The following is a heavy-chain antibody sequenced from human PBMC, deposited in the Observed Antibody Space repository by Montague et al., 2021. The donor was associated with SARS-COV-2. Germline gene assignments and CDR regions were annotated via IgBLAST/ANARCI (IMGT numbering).Heavy chain of an antibody. Sequence: TLSLTYTVSGGSISSGGYYWSWIRQPPGKGLEWIGYIYYSGSTYYNPSLKSRVTISVDTSKNQFSLKLSSVTAADTAVYYCARATAGPAAIFMGFPRPSGAFDIWGQGTIVTVSS. J-gene: IGHJ3*02. CDR2: IYYSGST. V-gene: IGHV4-31*03. D-gene: IGHD2-2*01. CDR1: GGSISSGGYY. CDR3: ARATAGPAAIFMGFPRPSGAFDI.